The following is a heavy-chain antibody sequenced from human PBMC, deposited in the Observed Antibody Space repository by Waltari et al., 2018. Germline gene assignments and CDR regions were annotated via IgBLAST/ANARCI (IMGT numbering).Heavy chain of an antibody. CDR1: SYSIRSGYF. Sequence: QVQLQESGPGLARPSETLSLTCDVSSYSIRSGYFWGWVRQPPGKGLQWIGSISHSATTYYNPSLNSLVTMSVDTSKNQFALKVTSVTAADTAIYYCVRDLGGSGNSWFDAWGQGTLVIVSS. CDR3: VRDLGGSGNSWFDA. J-gene: IGHJ5*02. CDR2: ISHSATT. D-gene: IGHD3-10*01. V-gene: IGHV4-38-2*02.